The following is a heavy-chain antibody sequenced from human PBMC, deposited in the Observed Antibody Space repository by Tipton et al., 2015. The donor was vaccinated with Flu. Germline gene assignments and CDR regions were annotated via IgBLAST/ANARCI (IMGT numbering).Heavy chain of an antibody. CDR3: ARLYYYDSSGYYYGGWFDP. D-gene: IGHD3-22*01. Sequence: TLSLTCTVSGGSISSYYWSWIRQPPGKGLEWIGYIYYSGSTNYNPSLKSRVTISVDTSKNQFSLKLSSVTAADTAVYYCARLYYYDSSGYYYGGWFDPWGQGTLVTASS. J-gene: IGHJ5*02. V-gene: IGHV4-59*01. CDR2: IYYSGST. CDR1: GGSISSYY.